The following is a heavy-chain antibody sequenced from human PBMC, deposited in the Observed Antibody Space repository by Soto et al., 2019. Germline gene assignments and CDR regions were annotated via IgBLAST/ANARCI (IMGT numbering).Heavy chain of an antibody. V-gene: IGHV3-30*18. CDR2: ISYDGSNK. Sequence: QVPLVESGGGVVQPGRSLRLSCVASGFTFSSYGMHWVRQAPGKGLEWVAVISYDGSNKQNADSVKGRFTISRDNSKNTLYLQMNSLRAEDSGVYYCAKPTSGWYLGYFDNWGQGTLVTVSS. J-gene: IGHJ4*02. CDR1: GFTFSSYG. CDR3: AKPTSGWYLGYFDN. D-gene: IGHD6-19*01.